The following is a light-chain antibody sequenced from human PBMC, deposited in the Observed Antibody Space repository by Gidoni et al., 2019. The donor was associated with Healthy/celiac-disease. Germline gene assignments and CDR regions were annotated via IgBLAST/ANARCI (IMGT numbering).Light chain of an antibody. V-gene: IGKV1-33*01. CDR3: QQYDNLPPYT. J-gene: IGKJ2*01. CDR2: DAS. CDR1: QDISNY. Sequence: IQLTQSPSSLSASVGDRVTITCQASQDISNYLNWYQQKPGKAPKLLIYDASNLETGVPSRFSGSGSGTDFTFTISSLQPEDIATYYCQQYDNLPPYTFXXXTKLEIK.